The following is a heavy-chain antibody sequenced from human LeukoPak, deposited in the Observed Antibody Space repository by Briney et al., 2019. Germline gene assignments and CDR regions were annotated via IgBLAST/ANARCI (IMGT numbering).Heavy chain of an antibody. CDR1: GYTFTGYY. CDR2: FNPNSGGT. V-gene: IGHV1-2*06. Sequence: ASVKVSCKASGYTFTGYYMHWVRQAPGQGLEWMGRFNPNSGGTNYAQKFQGRVTMTRDTSISTAYMELGRLRSDDTAVYYCARDGGSGGSPLQFTPDYWGRGTLVTVSS. D-gene: IGHD2-15*01. J-gene: IGHJ4*02. CDR3: ARDGGSGGSPLQFTPDY.